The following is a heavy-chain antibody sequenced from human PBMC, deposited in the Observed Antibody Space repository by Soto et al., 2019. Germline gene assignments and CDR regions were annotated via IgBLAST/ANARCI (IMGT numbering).Heavy chain of an antibody. CDR2: ISSSSSYI. D-gene: IGHD1-7*01. CDR3: ARVPRATNWNYVAYYYYYMDV. J-gene: IGHJ6*03. V-gene: IGHV3-21*01. Sequence: GRALRLSCAASGVTFSSYSMNWVRQAPEEGLECVSSISSSSSYIYYADLVKGRFTISRDNAKNSLYLQMNSLRAEDTAVYYCARVPRATNWNYVAYYYYYMDVWGKGTTVTVSS. CDR1: GVTFSSYS.